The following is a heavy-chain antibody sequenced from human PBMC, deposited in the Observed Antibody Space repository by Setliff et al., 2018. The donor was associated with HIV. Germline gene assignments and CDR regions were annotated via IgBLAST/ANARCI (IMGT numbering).Heavy chain of an antibody. D-gene: IGHD3-10*01. V-gene: IGHV4-28*01. CDR2: LYNSRGT. CDR3: ARSALWFGKADWYVDL. CDR1: GYSIRSSYW. Sequence: SETLSLTCAVSGYSIRSSYWWGWIRQPPGKGLEWIGYLYNSRGTYYSPSLKSRVTMSVDTSKNQFSLKVRSVTAVDTAVYYCARSALWFGKADWYVDLWGRGTLVTVSS. J-gene: IGHJ2*01.